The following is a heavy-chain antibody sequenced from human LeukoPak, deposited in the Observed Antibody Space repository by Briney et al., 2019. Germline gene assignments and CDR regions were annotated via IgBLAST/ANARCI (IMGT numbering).Heavy chain of an antibody. CDR1: GFTFSSYS. V-gene: IGHV3-21*01. J-gene: IGHJ4*02. CDR3: ARMRDDNLDY. Sequence: GGSLRLSCAPSGFTFSSYSINWVRQAPGKGLEWVSSISSTSSYIYYIDSVKGRFTISRDNAKNSLYLQMNSLRAEDTAVYYCARMRDDNLDYWGQGTLVTVSS. CDR2: ISSTSSYI. D-gene: IGHD5-24*01.